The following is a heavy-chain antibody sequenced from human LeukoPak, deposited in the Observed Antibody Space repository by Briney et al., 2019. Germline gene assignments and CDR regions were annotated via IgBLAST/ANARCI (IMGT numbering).Heavy chain of an antibody. CDR1: GLTFSSYD. Sequence: PGGSLRLSCAASGLTFSSYDMHWVRQAPGKGLEYVSAISSNGGSTYYANSVKGRFTISRDNSKNTLYLQMGSLRAEDMAVYYCARERIITRNAFDIWGQGTMVTVSS. V-gene: IGHV3-64*01. CDR2: ISSNGGST. D-gene: IGHD3-10*01. CDR3: ARERIITRNAFDI. J-gene: IGHJ3*02.